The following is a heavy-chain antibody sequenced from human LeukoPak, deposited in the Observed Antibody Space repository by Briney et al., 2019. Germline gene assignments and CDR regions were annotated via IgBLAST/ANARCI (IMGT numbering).Heavy chain of an antibody. CDR2: IYYDGGT. V-gene: IGHV4-39*01. J-gene: IGHJ2*01. D-gene: IGHD3-22*01. Sequence: PSETLSLTCTVSGDSINSGSYYWGWIRQPPGKGLEWIGSIYYDGGTYYNPSLKSRVTISVDTSKNQFSLKLTSVTAADTAVYYCARGVTMIVVVIHDWYFDLWGRGTLVTVSS. CDR3: ARGVTMIVVVIHDWYFDL. CDR1: GDSINSGSYY.